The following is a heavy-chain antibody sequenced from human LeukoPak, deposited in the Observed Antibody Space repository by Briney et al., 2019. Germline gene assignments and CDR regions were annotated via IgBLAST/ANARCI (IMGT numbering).Heavy chain of an antibody. CDR1: GFIFSSYA. V-gene: IGHV3-23*01. Sequence: PGGSLRLSCAASGFIFSSYAMSWVRQAPGKGLEWVSAISGSGGSTYYADSVKGRFPISRDNSKNTLYLQMNSLRAEDTAVYYCAKGSYYDSSGSFYFDYWGQGTLVTVSS. CDR2: ISGSGGST. D-gene: IGHD3-22*01. J-gene: IGHJ4*02. CDR3: AKGSYYDSSGSFYFDY.